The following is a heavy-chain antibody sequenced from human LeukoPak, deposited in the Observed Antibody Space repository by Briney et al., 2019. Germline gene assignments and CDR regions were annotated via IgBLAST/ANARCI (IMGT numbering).Heavy chain of an antibody. CDR1: GGSISSSNW. CDR3: ARRPYYYDSSGYRTGYFDY. CDR2: IYQSGST. J-gene: IGHJ4*02. V-gene: IGHV4-4*02. D-gene: IGHD3-22*01. Sequence: PSETLSLTCAVSGGSISSSNWWSWVRQPPGKGLEWIGEIYQSGSTNYNPSLKSRVTISVDKSKNQFSLKLSSVTAADTAVYYCARRPYYYDSSGYRTGYFDYRGQGTLVTVSS.